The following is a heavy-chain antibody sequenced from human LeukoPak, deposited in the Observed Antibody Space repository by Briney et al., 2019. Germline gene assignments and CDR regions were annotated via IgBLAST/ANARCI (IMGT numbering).Heavy chain of an antibody. D-gene: IGHD1-7*01. CDR2: IYVSGST. J-gene: IGHJ5*02. CDR1: GASISSYY. V-gene: IGHV4-4*07. Sequence: SETLSLTCTVSGASISSYYWSWIRQPPGKGLEWIGRIYVSGSTTYNPSLENRLTMSLDTSKNQISLKESSVTAADTAVYYCARDSGTTGEVKFDPWGQGTLVTVSS. CDR3: ARDSGTTGEVKFDP.